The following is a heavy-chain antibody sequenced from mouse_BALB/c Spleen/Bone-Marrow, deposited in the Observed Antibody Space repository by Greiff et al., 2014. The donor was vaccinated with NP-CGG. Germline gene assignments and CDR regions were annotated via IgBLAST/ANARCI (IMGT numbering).Heavy chain of an antibody. CDR3: ARQGYYGRSDY. V-gene: IGHV4-1*02. CDR1: GFDFSRYW. J-gene: IGHJ2*01. Sequence: EVMLVESGGGLVQPGGSLKLSCAASGFDFSRYWMSWVRQAPGKGPEWIGEINPDSSTINYTPSLKGKFIISRDNAKKTLYLQMSKVRSEDTALYYCARQGYYGRSDYWGQGTTLTVSS. CDR2: INPDSSTI. D-gene: IGHD1-1*01.